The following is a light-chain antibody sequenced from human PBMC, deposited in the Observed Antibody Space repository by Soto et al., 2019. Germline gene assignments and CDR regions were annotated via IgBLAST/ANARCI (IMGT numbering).Light chain of an antibody. CDR3: CLYTTRRTYV. CDR2: EVN. CDR1: SSDVGTYNR. J-gene: IGLJ1*01. V-gene: IGLV2-18*01. Sequence: QSVLTQPPSLSGSPGQSVTISCTGTSSDVGTYNRVSWYQKPPGTAPKLMIYEVNNRPSGVPDRFSGSYSGNTASLTISGLQAEDEADYYCCLYTTRRTYVFGTGTKSPS.